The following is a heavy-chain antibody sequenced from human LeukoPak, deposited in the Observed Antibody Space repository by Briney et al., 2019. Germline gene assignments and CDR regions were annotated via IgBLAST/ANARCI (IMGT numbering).Heavy chain of an antibody. CDR1: GDTFTSDG. V-gene: IGHV1-18*01. D-gene: IGHD4-11*01. CDR2: ISAYNVNT. CDR3: ARINYRPIIKFFDF. Sequence: ASVKVSCKASGDTFTSDGISWVRHAPGQGLECIGWISAYNVNTNYAQKLQGRVTMTTDTSTSTAYMELRSVRSDETAVYYCARINYRPIIKFFDFWGQGTLVTVSS. J-gene: IGHJ4*02.